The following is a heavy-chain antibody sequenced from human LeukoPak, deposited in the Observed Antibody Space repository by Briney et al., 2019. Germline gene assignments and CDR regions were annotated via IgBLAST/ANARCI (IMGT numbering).Heavy chain of an antibody. Sequence: GGSLRLSCAASGFTFSSYAMSWVRQAPGKGLEWVSAISGSGGSTYYADSVKGRFTISRDNAKNSLYLQMNSLRAEDTAVYYCARDYPYCSGGSCTDAFDIWGQGTMVTVSS. D-gene: IGHD2-15*01. CDR2: ISGSGGST. CDR3: ARDYPYCSGGSCTDAFDI. V-gene: IGHV3-23*01. J-gene: IGHJ3*02. CDR1: GFTFSSYA.